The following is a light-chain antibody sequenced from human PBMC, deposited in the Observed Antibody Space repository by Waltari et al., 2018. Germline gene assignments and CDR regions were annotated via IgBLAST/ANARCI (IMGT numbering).Light chain of an antibody. V-gene: IGKV1-5*03. CDR2: KAS. CDR1: QSISNW. CDR3: QQYNTYSS. J-gene: IGKJ2*01. Sequence: DIQMTQSPSSLSASVGDRVTITCRASQSISNWLAWYQQKPGKAPILLIYKASILKSGVPSRFSGSGSGTQFTLTISSLQPDDFATYYCQQYNTYSSFGQVTKLQIK.